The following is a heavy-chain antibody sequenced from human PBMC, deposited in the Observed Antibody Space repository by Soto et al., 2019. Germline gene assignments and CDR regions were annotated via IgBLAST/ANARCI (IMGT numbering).Heavy chain of an antibody. CDR3: ARVMTTVTIDY. CDR1: GGSFSGYY. J-gene: IGHJ4*02. Sequence: SETLSLTCAVYGGSFSGYYWSWIRQPPGQGLEWIGEINHSGSTNYNPSLKSRVTISVDTSKNQFSLKLSSVTAADTAVYYCARVMTTVTIDYWGQGTLVTVSS. V-gene: IGHV4-34*01. CDR2: INHSGST. D-gene: IGHD4-17*01.